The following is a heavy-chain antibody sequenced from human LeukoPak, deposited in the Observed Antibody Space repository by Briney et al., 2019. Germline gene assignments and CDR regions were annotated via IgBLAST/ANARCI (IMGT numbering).Heavy chain of an antibody. Sequence: GGSLRLSCAASGFTFSNSGMHWVRQAPGTGLEWVAFIRFDGSVKYYTDSVKGRFTISRDNSENTLYLQMNSLRTEDTAVYYCARSNSYAFDYWGQGTLVTVSS. D-gene: IGHD3-16*01. V-gene: IGHV3-30*02. CDR2: IRFDGSVK. CDR3: ARSNSYAFDY. J-gene: IGHJ4*02. CDR1: GFTFSNSG.